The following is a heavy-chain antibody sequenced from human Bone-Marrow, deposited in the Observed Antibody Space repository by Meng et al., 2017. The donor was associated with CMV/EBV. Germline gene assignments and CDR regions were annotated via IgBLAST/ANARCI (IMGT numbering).Heavy chain of an antibody. D-gene: IGHD2-2*01. V-gene: IGHV4-59*01. CDR2: IYYSGST. CDR3: ARDWCSSTSCYIDY. J-gene: IGHJ4*02. Sequence: ESLKISCAASGFTLSNFAMHWVRQAPGKGLEWIGYIYYSGSTNYNPSLKSRVTISVDTSKNQFSLKLSSVTAADTAVYYCARDWCSSTSCYIDYWGQGTLATVSS. CDR1: GFTLSNFA.